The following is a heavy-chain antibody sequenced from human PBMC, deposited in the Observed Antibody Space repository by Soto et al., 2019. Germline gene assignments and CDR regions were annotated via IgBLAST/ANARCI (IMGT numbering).Heavy chain of an antibody. CDR1: GFTFDDYT. J-gene: IGHJ3*02. D-gene: IGHD3-3*01. Sequence: GGSLRLSCAASGFTFDDYTMHWVRQAPGKGLEWVSLISWDGGSTYYADSVKGRFTISRDNSKNSLYLQMNSLRTEDTALYYCAKAYDFWSGHDVFDISGQGTMVIVSS. CDR2: ISWDGGST. CDR3: AKAYDFWSGHDVFDI. V-gene: IGHV3-43*01.